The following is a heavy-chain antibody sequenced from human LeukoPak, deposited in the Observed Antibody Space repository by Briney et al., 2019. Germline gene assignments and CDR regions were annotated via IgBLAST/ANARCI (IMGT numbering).Heavy chain of an antibody. D-gene: IGHD4-11*01. Sequence: GGSLRLSCAASGFTFSTYSMNWVRQAPGKGLEWVSSISSSSICIYYADSVKGRFTISRDNAKNSLYLQMNSLRAEDTAVYYGARGDMTRAGFYYWGQGTLVTVSS. CDR3: ARGDMTRAGFYY. V-gene: IGHV3-21*01. CDR1: GFTFSTYS. J-gene: IGHJ4*02. CDR2: ISSSSICI.